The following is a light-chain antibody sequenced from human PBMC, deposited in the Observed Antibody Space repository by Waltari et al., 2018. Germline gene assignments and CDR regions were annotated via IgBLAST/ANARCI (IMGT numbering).Light chain of an antibody. CDR1: QSVSSY. J-gene: IGKJ4*01. CDR2: DAS. CDR3: QQRSNLLT. Sequence: EIVLTQSPATLSLSPGESATLSCRASQSVSSYLAWYQQKPGQAPRLLIYDASNRATCIPARFSGSGSGTDFTLTISSLEPEDFAVYYCQQRSNLLTFGGGTKVEIK. V-gene: IGKV3-11*01.